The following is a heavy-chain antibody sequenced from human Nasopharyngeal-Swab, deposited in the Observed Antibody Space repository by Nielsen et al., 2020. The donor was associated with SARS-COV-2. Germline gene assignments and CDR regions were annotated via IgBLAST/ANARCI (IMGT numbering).Heavy chain of an antibody. D-gene: IGHD4-11*01. CDR2: INSDGSST. J-gene: IGHJ4*02. V-gene: IGHV3-74*01. Sequence: WIRQPPGKGPVWVSRINSDGSSTSYADSVKGRFTISRDNAKNTLYLQMNSLRAEDTAVYYCASGRDYSQRDFDYWGQGTLVTVSS. CDR3: ASGRDYSQRDFDY.